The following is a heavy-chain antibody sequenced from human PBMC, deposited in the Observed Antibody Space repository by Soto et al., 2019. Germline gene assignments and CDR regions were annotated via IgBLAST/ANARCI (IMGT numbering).Heavy chain of an antibody. CDR1: GGSISSYY. Sequence: PSETLSLTCTVSGGSISSYYWSWIRQPPGKGLEWIGYIYYSGSTNYNPSLKSRVTISVDTSKNQFSLKLSSVTAADTAVYSCARGSSSWYGGDVGGQGTTVTVSS. CDR3: ARGSSSWYGGDV. D-gene: IGHD6-13*01. V-gene: IGHV4-59*01. J-gene: IGHJ6*02. CDR2: IYYSGST.